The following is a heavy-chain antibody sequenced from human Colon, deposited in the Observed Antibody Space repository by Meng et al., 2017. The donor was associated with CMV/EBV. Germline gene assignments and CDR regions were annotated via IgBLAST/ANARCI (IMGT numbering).Heavy chain of an antibody. V-gene: IGHV1-2*04. CDR1: GYTFTDYY. D-gene: IGHD3-10*01. CDR2: INPNSGGT. Sequence: QVHLVQSGAEVKKPGASVKVSCTASGYTFTDYYIHWVRQAPGQGLQWMGWINPNSGGTHFAQKFPGWVTMTRDTSISTAYMELTRLTSDDTAVYYCARGDNRGHQTLRSWGQGALVTVSS. J-gene: IGHJ5*02. CDR3: ARGDNRGHQTLRS.